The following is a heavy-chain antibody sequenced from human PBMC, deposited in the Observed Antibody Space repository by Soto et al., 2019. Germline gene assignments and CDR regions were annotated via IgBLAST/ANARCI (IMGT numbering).Heavy chain of an antibody. J-gene: IGHJ4*02. CDR2: ITPGGSA. D-gene: IGHD3-3*01. CDR1: GGSLSCYY. Sequence: PSETLSLTCGVYGGSLSCYYWSWIRQLPGKGLEWIGEITPGGSAAYHPSLKRRATISLDTSNNQISLELNSVTAADTGIYYCARGGGWRWTPTWGQGTLVTVSS. CDR3: ARGGGWRWTPT. V-gene: IGHV4-34*01.